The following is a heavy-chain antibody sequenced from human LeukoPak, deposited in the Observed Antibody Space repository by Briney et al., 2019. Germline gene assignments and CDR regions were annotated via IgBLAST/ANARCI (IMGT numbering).Heavy chain of an antibody. J-gene: IGHJ6*02. D-gene: IGHD3-16*01. CDR3: ARGGGLDV. CDR1: GFTFSSYA. Sequence: GGSLRLSCAASGFTFSSYAMSWARQAPGKGLEWVASINHNGNVNYYVDSVKGRFTISRDNAKNSLYLQMSNLRAEDTAVYFCARGGGLDVWGQGATVTVSS. V-gene: IGHV3-7*03. CDR2: INHNGNVN.